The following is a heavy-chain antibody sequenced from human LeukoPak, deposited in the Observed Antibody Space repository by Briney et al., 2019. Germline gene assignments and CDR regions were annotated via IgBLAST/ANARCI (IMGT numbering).Heavy chain of an antibody. V-gene: IGHV6-1*01. CDR3: ARGRWLQSRHDEYYFDY. CDR1: GDSVSSNSAA. J-gene: IGHJ4*02. D-gene: IGHD5-24*01. CDR2: TYYRSKWYN. Sequence: SQTLSLTCAISGDSVSSNSAAWNWIRQSPSKGLEWLGRTYYRSKWYNDYAVSVKSRITINPDTSKNQFSLQLNSVTPEDTAVYYCARGRWLQSRHDEYYFDYWGQGTLVTVSS.